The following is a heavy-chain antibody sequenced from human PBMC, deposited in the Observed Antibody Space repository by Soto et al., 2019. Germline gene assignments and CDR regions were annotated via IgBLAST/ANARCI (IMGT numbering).Heavy chain of an antibody. CDR3: ATMSSSGYPLDS. J-gene: IGHJ4*02. Sequence: QVQLQESGPGLVKPSETLSLTCIVSGGSVSSGSYYWSWIRQPPGQGLEWIGFIYYTGRTSYNPSLSSGVTTSVDTSTYQFSPKLRSVTAVDTAVYFCATMSSSGYPLDSWGRGTLFTVSS. D-gene: IGHD3-22*01. CDR2: IYYTGRT. V-gene: IGHV4-61*01. CDR1: GGSVSSGSYY.